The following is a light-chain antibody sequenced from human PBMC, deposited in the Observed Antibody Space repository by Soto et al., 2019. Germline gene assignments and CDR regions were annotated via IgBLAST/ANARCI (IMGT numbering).Light chain of an antibody. CDR2: GAS. V-gene: IGKV3-20*01. CDR1: QSVSSSY. CDR3: QQRIT. J-gene: IGKJ5*01. Sequence: EIVLTQSPGTLSLSPGERATLSCRASQSVSSSYLAWYQQKPGQAPRLLIYGASSRATGIPDRFSGSGSGTDFTLTISRLEPEDFAVYYCQQRITFGQGIRLEIK.